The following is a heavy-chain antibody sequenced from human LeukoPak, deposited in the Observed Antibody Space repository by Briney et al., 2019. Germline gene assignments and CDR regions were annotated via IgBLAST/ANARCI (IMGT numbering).Heavy chain of an antibody. Sequence: GESLKISCRGSEYSFTNYWIGWVRQMPGKGLEWMGIIFPGDSHTTYSPSFQGQVTISADKSISTAYLHWSSLKASDTAMYYRARHRDSSSWSPFDYWGQGTLVTVSS. D-gene: IGHD2-2*01. CDR3: ARHRDSSSWSPFDY. CDR2: IFPGDSHT. J-gene: IGHJ4*02. V-gene: IGHV5-51*01. CDR1: EYSFTNYW.